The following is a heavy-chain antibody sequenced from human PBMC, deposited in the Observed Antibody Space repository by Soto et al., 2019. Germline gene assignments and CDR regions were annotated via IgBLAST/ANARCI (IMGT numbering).Heavy chain of an antibody. V-gene: IGHV1-2*02. CDR1: GYKFSGYF. J-gene: IGHJ4*02. CDR2: MNPNSGGT. Sequence: QVQLVQSGADVKKPGASVKVSCKTSGYKFSGYFMHWLRQAPGQGLEWMGWMNPNSGGTDYAQNFQGRVSMTWDTSISTAYMELSRLRSDDTAIYNCARGDYSSSWRGCDYWGQGTLVTVSS. D-gene: IGHD6-13*01. CDR3: ARGDYSSSWRGCDY.